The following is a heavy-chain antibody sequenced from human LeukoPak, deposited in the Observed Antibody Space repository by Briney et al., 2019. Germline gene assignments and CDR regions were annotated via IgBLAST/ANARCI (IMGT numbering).Heavy chain of an antibody. V-gene: IGHV3-21*01. CDR2: ISSSSSYI. CDR3: ARETLYDFWSGYYSVGPDYYYYMDV. Sequence: GGSLRLSCAASGFTFSSYSMNWVRQAPGKGLEWVSSISSSSSYIYYADSVKGRFTISRDNAKNSLYLQMNSLRAEDTAVYYCARETLYDFWSGYYSVGPDYYYYMDVWGKGTTVTVSS. D-gene: IGHD3-3*01. J-gene: IGHJ6*03. CDR1: GFTFSSYS.